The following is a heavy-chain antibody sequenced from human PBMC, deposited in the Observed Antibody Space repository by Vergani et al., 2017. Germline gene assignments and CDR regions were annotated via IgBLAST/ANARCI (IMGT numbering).Heavy chain of an antibody. CDR1: GFTFSDYY. Sequence: VQLVESGGGLVKPGGSLRLSCAASGFTFSDYYMSWIRQAPGKGLEWVSLISWDGGSTYYADSVKCRITISRDNSKNSLYLQMNSLRAEDTALYYCAKDKGPGGRDGYIDYWGQGTLVTVSS. V-gene: IGHV3-43D*03. CDR3: AKDKGPGGRDGYIDY. J-gene: IGHJ4*02. CDR2: ISWDGGST. D-gene: IGHD5-24*01.